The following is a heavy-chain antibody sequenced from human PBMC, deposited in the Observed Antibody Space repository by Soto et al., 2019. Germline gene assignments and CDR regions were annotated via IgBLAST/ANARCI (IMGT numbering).Heavy chain of an antibody. CDR2: INAGNGNT. J-gene: IGHJ6*02. Sequence: ASVKVSCKASGYTFTIYYMHWVRQAPGQRLEWMGWINAGNGNTKYSQKFQGRVTITRDTSASTAYMELSSLRSEDTAVYYCARDGDYYYYYYGMDVWGQGTTVTVSS. D-gene: IGHD7-27*01. V-gene: IGHV1-3*01. CDR1: GYTFTIYY. CDR3: ARDGDYYYYYYGMDV.